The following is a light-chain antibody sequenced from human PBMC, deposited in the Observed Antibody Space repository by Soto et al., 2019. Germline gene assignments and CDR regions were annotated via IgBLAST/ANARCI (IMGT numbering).Light chain of an antibody. J-gene: IGKJ1*01. CDR3: QQYNSYLT. CDR2: DAS. V-gene: IGKV1-5*01. CDR1: QSISSW. Sequence: DIPMTQSPSTLSASVGDRVTITCRASQSISSWLAWYQQKPGKAPKLLIYDASSLESGVPSRFSDSGSGTEFTLTISSLQPDDFATYYCQQYNSYLTFGQGTKVEIK.